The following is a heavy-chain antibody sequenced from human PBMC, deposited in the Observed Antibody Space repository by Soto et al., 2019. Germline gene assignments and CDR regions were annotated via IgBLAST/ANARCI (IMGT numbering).Heavy chain of an antibody. Sequence: SERLALNCTSSGGSISSYNRSWIRQPPGKGLEWIGYIYNSGSTNYNPSLKSRVTISVDTSKNQFSLKLTSVTAADTAVYYCARFSGYSSSCSLDFWGQGTLVTVSS. D-gene: IGHD6-13*01. CDR2: IYNSGST. CDR3: ARFSGYSSSCSLDF. CDR1: GGSISSYN. J-gene: IGHJ4*02. V-gene: IGHV4-59*01.